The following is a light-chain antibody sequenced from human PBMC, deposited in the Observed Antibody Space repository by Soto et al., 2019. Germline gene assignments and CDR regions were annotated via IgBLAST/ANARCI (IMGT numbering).Light chain of an antibody. CDR3: QHYNNWPPT. V-gene: IGKV3-15*01. Sequence: EMVMTQXPXTLSVSPGERVTLSCRASESVHRNLAWYQQKPGQGPSLLIYYASTRATGVPDRFTGSGSGTEFTLTISSLQSEDSGVYHCQHYNNWPPTFGPGTKVEIK. J-gene: IGKJ3*01. CDR2: YAS. CDR1: ESVHRN.